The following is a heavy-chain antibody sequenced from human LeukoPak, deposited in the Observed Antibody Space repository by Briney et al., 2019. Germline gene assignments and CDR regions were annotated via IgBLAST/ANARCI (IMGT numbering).Heavy chain of an antibody. CDR1: GGSLSSYY. CDR3: ASLAVAGTYNDYYGMDV. Sequence: PSETLSLTCTVSGGSLSSYYWSWIRQPLGKGLDWIGYIYYSGSTNYNPSLKSRVTISVDTSRNQFSLKLSSVTAADTAVYYCASLAVAGTYNDYYGMDVWGQGTTVTVSS. J-gene: IGHJ6*02. V-gene: IGHV4-59*01. CDR2: IYYSGST. D-gene: IGHD6-19*01.